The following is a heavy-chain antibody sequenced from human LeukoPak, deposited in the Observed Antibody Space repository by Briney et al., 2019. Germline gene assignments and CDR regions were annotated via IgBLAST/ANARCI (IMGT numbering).Heavy chain of an antibody. V-gene: IGHV1-18*01. CDR2: ISGYNDNT. J-gene: IGHJ6*03. D-gene: IGHD6-6*01. CDR3: ARVPRPFYYYYMDV. Sequence: ASVKVSCKASGYTFTNYAISWVRQAPGQGLEWVGWISGYNDNTNYAQKVQGRVTMTRNTSISTAYMELSSLRSEDTAVYYCARVPRPFYYYYMDVWGKGTTVTISS. CDR1: GYTFTNYA.